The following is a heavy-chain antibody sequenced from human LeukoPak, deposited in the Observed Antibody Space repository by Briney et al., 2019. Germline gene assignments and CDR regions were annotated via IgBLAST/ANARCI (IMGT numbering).Heavy chain of an antibody. D-gene: IGHD3-16*01. CDR2: INQDGSIK. CDR1: GFTFGHHF. Sequence: GGSLRLSCVASGFTFGHHFMSWVRQAPGGGLEWVANINQDGSIKFHADSVTGRFSISRDNARKSVYLQMNSLRGEDTAVYYCARAVDVADYWGQGTLVAVSS. CDR3: ARAVDVADY. V-gene: IGHV3-7*01. J-gene: IGHJ4*02.